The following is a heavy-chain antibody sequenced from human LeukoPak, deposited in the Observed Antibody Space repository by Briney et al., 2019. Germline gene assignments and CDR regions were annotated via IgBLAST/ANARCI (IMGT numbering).Heavy chain of an antibody. CDR3: ARGLLRDIVVVPAAT. Sequence: SETLSLTCTVSGGSISSYYWSWIWQPPGKGLEWIGYIYYSGSTNYNPSLKSRVTISVDTSKNQFSLKLSSVTAADTAVYYCARGLLRDIVVVPAATWGQGTLVTVSS. CDR2: IYYSGST. J-gene: IGHJ5*02. V-gene: IGHV4-59*01. CDR1: GGSISSYY. D-gene: IGHD2-2*01.